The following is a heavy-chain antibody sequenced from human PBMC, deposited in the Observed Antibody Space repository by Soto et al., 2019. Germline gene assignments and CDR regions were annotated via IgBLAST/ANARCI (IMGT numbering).Heavy chain of an antibody. D-gene: IGHD5-18*01. CDR2: IYSGGST. CDR3: ARDRGYSYGFSYYYYYMDV. V-gene: IGHV3-53*04. CDR1: GFTVSSNY. Sequence: GGSLRLSCAASGFTVSSNYMSWVRQAPGKGLEWVSVIYSGGSTYYADSVKGRFTISRHNSKNTLYLQMNSLRAEDTAVYYCARDRGYSYGFSYYYYYMDVWGKGTTVTVAS. J-gene: IGHJ6*03.